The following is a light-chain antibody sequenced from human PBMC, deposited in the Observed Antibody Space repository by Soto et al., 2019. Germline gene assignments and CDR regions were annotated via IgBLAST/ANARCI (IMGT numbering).Light chain of an antibody. V-gene: IGKV1-13*02. CDR3: QQTKSYPST. CDR1: QDISSS. Sequence: IQRTPSPSSLRSSLGDIVTITCGASQDISSSLAWYQQKAGKAPKLLIYGASILQSGVPSGFSGSGFGTDFTLTISSLRAEDFAIYFCQQTKSYPSTFGGGTKVDI. CDR2: GAS. J-gene: IGKJ4*01.